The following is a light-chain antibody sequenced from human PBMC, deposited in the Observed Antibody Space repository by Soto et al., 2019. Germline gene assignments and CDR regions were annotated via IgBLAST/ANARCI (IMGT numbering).Light chain of an antibody. CDR2: DVS. V-gene: IGLV2-14*01. CDR3: SSYTSSSTLNYV. CDR1: SSDVGGYNY. Sequence: QSVLTQPASVSGSPGQSITISCTGTSSDVGGYNYVSWYQQHPGKAPKLMIYDVSNRPSGVSNRFSGSKSGNTASLTISELQAEDEADYYCSSYTSSSTLNYVFGTGTKVPVL. J-gene: IGLJ1*01.